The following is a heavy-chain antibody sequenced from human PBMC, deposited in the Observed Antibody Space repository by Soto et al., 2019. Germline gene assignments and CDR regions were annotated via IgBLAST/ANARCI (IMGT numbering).Heavy chain of an antibody. D-gene: IGHD1-7*01. CDR3: ARDMTRTVVPYFDF. J-gene: IGHJ4*02. Sequence: QVQLVQSGAEVKKPGSSVKVSCKASGGTFSNYVVNWVRQAPGQGLEWMGMIIPISGAANYAQKFQGRVTITADKSTSTSYMELSSLRSEDTAVYYCARDMTRTVVPYFDFWGQGNLVTVSS. CDR2: IIPISGAA. CDR1: GGTFSNYV. V-gene: IGHV1-69*06.